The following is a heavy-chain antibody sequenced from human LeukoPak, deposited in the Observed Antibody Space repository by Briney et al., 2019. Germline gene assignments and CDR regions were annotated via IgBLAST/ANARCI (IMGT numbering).Heavy chain of an antibody. D-gene: IGHD3-22*01. CDR3: ARRYYDESFDY. CDR2: IYYSGST. V-gene: IGHV4-39*01. Sequence: PSETLSLTCTVSGGSISSSSYYWGWIRQPPGKGLEWIGSIYYSGSTYYNPSLKSRVTLSVDTSKNQFSLKLSSVTAADTAVYYCARRYYDESFDYWGQGTLVTVSS. J-gene: IGHJ4*02. CDR1: GGSISSSSYY.